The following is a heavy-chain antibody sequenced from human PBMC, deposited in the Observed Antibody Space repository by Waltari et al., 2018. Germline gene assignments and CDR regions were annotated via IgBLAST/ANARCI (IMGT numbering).Heavy chain of an antibody. CDR2: IYYSGST. J-gene: IGHJ6*02. CDR3: ARDGAVAGKGTWYYGMDV. Sequence: QVQLQESGPGLVKPSETLSLTCTVSGGSISSYYWSWIRQPPGKGLEWIGYIYYSGSTNYNPSLKSRVTISVDTSKNQFSLKLSSVTAADTAVYYCARDGAVAGKGTWYYGMDVWGQGTTVTVSS. V-gene: IGHV4-59*01. CDR1: GGSISSYY. D-gene: IGHD6-19*01.